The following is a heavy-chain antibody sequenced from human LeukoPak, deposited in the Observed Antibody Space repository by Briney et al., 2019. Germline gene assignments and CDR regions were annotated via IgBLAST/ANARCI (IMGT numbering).Heavy chain of an antibody. J-gene: IGHJ5*02. CDR1: GGSISSSSYY. D-gene: IGHD3-10*01. CDR3: ARTPLRGATFFTSYPNWFDT. Sequence: SETLSLTCTVSGGSISSSSYYWGWIRQPPGKGLECIGSIYYSESTYYNPSLKSRVTISVDTSKNQFSLKLSSVTAADTAVYYCARTPLRGATFFTSYPNWFDTWGQGTLVTVSS. CDR2: IYYSEST. V-gene: IGHV4-39*01.